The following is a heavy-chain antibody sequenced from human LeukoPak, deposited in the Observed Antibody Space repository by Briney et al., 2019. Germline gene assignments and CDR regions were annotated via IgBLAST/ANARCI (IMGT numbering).Heavy chain of an antibody. CDR2: ISGSGGST. J-gene: IGHJ5*02. D-gene: IGHD6-19*01. V-gene: IGHV3-23*01. Sequence: PGGSLRLSCAASGFTFDDYGMSWVRQAPGKGLEWVSAISGSGGSTYYADSVKGRFTISRDKSKTTLFLQMDSLRAEDTAVYYCAKDPEKGLAVARLEHWGQGTLVTVSS. CDR3: AKDPEKGLAVARLEH. CDR1: GFTFDDYG.